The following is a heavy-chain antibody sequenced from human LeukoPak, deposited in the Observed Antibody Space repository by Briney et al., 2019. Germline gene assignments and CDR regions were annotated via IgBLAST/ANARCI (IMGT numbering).Heavy chain of an antibody. D-gene: IGHD5-12*01. CDR3: AVGGGYSGYDINPFDY. J-gene: IGHJ4*02. Sequence: GGSLRLSCAASGFTFSSYDMHWVRQATGKGLEWVSAIGTAGDTYYPGSVKGRFTISRENAKNSLYLQMNSLRAGDTAVYYCAVGGGYSGYDINPFDYWGQGTLVTVSS. V-gene: IGHV3-13*01. CDR1: GFTFSSYD. CDR2: IGTAGDT.